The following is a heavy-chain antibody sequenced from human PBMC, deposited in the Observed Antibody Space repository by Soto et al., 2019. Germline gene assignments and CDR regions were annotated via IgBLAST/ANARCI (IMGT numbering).Heavy chain of an antibody. V-gene: IGHV1-18*01. CDR2: ISAYNGNT. CDR1: GYTFTSYG. D-gene: IGHD6-19*01. Sequence: GASVKVSCKASGYTFTSYGISWVRQAPGQGLEWMGWISAYNGNTNYAQKLQGRVTMTTDTSTSTAYMELRSLRSDDTAVYYCARDWYSSGWYIEYFQHWGQGTLVTVSS. CDR3: ARDWYSSGWYIEYFQH. J-gene: IGHJ1*01.